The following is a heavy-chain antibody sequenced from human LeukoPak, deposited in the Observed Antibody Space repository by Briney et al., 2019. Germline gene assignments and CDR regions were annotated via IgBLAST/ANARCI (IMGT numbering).Heavy chain of an antibody. Sequence: PSQTLSLTCTVSGGSISSGSYYWSWIRQPAGKGLEWVGYIHYSGNTNYNPSLKTRVTISRDMSKNLISLKLTSLTAVDPAVYFCASHRYWNFYLDYWGQGXLVTXSS. CDR2: IHYSGNT. V-gene: IGHV4-61*09. CDR1: GGSISSGSYY. D-gene: IGHD1-7*01. CDR3: ASHRYWNFYLDY. J-gene: IGHJ4*02.